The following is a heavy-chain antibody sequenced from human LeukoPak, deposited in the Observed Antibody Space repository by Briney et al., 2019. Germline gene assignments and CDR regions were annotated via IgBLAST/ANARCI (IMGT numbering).Heavy chain of an antibody. V-gene: IGHV1-18*04. CDR3: ARDRCSGGSCYIPSGFDY. CDR1: GYPFTSYG. D-gene: IGHD2-15*01. J-gene: IGHJ4*02. CDR2: ISAYNDNT. Sequence: GASVKVSCKASGYPFTSYGISWVRQAPGQGLNWRGWISAYNDNTNYAQKLQGRVTMTTDTSTSTAYMELRSLRSDDTAVYYCARDRCSGGSCYIPSGFDYWGQGTLVTVSS.